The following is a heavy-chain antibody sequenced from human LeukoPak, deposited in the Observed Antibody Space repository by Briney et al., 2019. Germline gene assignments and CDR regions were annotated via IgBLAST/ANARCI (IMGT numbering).Heavy chain of an antibody. V-gene: IGHV3-23*01. Sequence: PGGSLRLSCPASGFTFSSYAMSWVRQAPGKGLEWVSAISGSGGSTYYADSVKGRFTISRDNSKNTLYLQMNSLRAEDTAVYYCAEGVGTMVRGVTEHPFYSYYYGMDVWGQGTTVTVSS. CDR2: ISGSGGST. CDR3: AEGVGTMVRGVTEHPFYSYYYGMDV. J-gene: IGHJ6*02. D-gene: IGHD3-10*01. CDR1: GFTFSSYA.